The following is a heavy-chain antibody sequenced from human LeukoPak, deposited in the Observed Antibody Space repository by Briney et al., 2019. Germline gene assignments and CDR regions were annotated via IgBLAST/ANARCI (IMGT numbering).Heavy chain of an antibody. D-gene: IGHD3-22*01. J-gene: IGHJ4*02. CDR2: INHSGST. Sequence: SETLSLTCAVYGGSFSGYYWSWIRQPPGKGLEWIGQINHSGSTNYNPSLKSRVTISVDTSKNQYSLKLSSVTAADTAVYYCARGHAGSSGYLPYWGQGTLVTVSS. V-gene: IGHV4-34*01. CDR3: ARGHAGSSGYLPY. CDR1: GGSFSGYY.